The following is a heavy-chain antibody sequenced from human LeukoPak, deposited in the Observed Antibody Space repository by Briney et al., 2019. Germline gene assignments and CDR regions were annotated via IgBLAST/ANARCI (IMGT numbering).Heavy chain of an antibody. D-gene: IGHD6-13*01. CDR3: AKVSASIAAAGVFDY. CDR2: ISWNSGSI. Sequence: GGSLRLSCAASGFTFDDYAMHWVRQAPGKGLEWVSGISWNSGSIGYADSVKGRFTISRDNPKNSLYLQMNSLRAEDTALYYCAKVSASIAAAGVFDYWGQGTLVTVSS. J-gene: IGHJ4*02. V-gene: IGHV3-9*01. CDR1: GFTFDDYA.